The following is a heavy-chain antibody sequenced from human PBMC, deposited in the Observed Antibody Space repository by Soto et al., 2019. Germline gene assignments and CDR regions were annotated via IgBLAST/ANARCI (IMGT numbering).Heavy chain of an antibody. CDR3: ARDVNGIAPAGGYFEY. J-gene: IGHJ4*02. D-gene: IGHD6-13*01. CDR2: IDPEDGET. CDR1: GYTLTELS. Sequence: VASVKVSCKVSGYTLTELSMHWVRQAPGKGLEWMGGIDPEDGETSYAQKFQGRVTMTRDTSTSTVYMELSSLRSEDTAVYYCARDVNGIAPAGGYFEYWGQGTLVTVSS. V-gene: IGHV1-24*01.